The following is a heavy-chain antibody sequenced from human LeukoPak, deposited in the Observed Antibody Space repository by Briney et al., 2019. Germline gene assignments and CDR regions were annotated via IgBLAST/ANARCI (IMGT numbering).Heavy chain of an antibody. D-gene: IGHD6-13*01. CDR1: GFTFSSYA. V-gene: IGHV3-23*01. CDR3: ARDSKRGAAGPNWFDH. Sequence: GGSLRLSCAASGFTFSSYAMSWVRQAPGKGLEWVSAISGSGGSTYYADSVKGRFTISRDNSKNTLHLQMNSLRAEDTAVYYCARDSKRGAAGPNWFDHWGQGTLVTVSS. CDR2: ISGSGGST. J-gene: IGHJ5*02.